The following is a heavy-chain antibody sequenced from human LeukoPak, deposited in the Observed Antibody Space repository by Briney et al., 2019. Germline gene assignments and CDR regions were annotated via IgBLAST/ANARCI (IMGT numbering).Heavy chain of an antibody. D-gene: IGHD5-12*01. Sequence: PGGSLRLSCAASGFTFSSYAMSWVRQAPGKGLEWVSAISGRGGSTYYADSVKGRFTISRDNSKNTLYLQMNSLRAEDTAVYYCAKVSVSGYDTEYYFDYWGQGTLVTVSS. J-gene: IGHJ4*02. CDR2: ISGRGGST. CDR1: GFTFSSYA. CDR3: AKVSVSGYDTEYYFDY. V-gene: IGHV3-23*01.